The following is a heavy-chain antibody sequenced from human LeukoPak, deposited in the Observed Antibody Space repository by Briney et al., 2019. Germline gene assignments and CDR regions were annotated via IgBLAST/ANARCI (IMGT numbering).Heavy chain of an antibody. Sequence: GASVKLSCKASGYTFTGYYMHWVRQAPGQGLEWMGWINPNSGGTNYAQKFQGRVTMTRDTSISTAYMELSRLRSDDTAVYYCARDWYASGSGSYYRFDYWGQGTLVTVSS. CDR1: GYTFTGYY. D-gene: IGHD3-10*01. CDR2: INPNSGGT. CDR3: ARDWYASGSGSYYRFDY. J-gene: IGHJ4*02. V-gene: IGHV1-2*02.